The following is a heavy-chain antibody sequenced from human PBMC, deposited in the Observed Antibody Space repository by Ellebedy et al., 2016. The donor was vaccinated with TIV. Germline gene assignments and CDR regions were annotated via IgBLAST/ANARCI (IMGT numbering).Heavy chain of an antibody. V-gene: IGHV4-39*01. CDR3: ASSPSIPYDFWSGYYTGAGPTLYYYYYMDV. CDR1: GGSISSSSYY. Sequence: SETLSLTXTVSGGSISSSSYYWGWIRQPPGKGLEWIGSIYYSGSTYYNPSLKSRVTISVDTSKNQFSLKLSSVTAADTAVYYCASSPSIPYDFWSGYYTGAGPTLYYYYYMDVWGKGTTVTVSS. D-gene: IGHD3-3*01. CDR2: IYYSGST. J-gene: IGHJ6*03.